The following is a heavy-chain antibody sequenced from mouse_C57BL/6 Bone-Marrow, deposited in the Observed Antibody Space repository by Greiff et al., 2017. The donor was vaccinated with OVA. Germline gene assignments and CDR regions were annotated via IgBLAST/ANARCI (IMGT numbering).Heavy chain of an antibody. Sequence: QVQLQQPGAELVRPGTSVKLSCKASGYTFTSYWMHWVKQRPGQGLEWIGVIDPSDSYTNYNQKFKGKATLTVDTSSSTAYMQLSSLTSEDSAVYYCAREDYYGSIDAMDYWGQGTSVTVSS. D-gene: IGHD1-1*01. CDR2: IDPSDSYT. CDR1: GYTFTSYW. V-gene: IGHV1-59*01. CDR3: AREDYYGSIDAMDY. J-gene: IGHJ4*01.